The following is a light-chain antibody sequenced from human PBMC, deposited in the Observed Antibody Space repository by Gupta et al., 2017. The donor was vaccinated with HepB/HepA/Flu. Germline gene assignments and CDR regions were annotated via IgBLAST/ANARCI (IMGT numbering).Light chain of an antibody. CDR2: GTS. CDR3: QQQCNTPLRT. CDR1: QPVATSY. Sequence: EIVLTQSPGTLSLSPGERVTLSCRASQPVATSYLAWYQQKPGQAPRLLIYGTSTRASGIPDRFSSSGCGTDYALTISKLQPEDFSVYYCQQQCNTPLRTFGEGTKVEIK. J-gene: IGKJ4*02. V-gene: IGKV3-20*01.